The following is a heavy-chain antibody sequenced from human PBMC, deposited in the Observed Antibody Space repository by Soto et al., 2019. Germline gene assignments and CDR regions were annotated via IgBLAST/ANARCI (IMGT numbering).Heavy chain of an antibody. CDR2: ISSSSSTI. CDR1: GFTFSSYS. CDR3: AREDLRAAAGTYYYYGMDV. J-gene: IGHJ6*02. V-gene: IGHV3-48*02. D-gene: IGHD6-13*01. Sequence: GSLRLSCAASGFTFSSYSMNWVRQAPGKGLEWVSYISSSSSTIYYADSVKGRFTISRDNAKNSLYLQMNSLRDEDTAVYYCAREDLRAAAGTYYYYGMDVWGQGTTVTVS.